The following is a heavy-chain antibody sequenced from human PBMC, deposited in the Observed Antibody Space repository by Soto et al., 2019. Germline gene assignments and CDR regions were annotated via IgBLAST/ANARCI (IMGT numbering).Heavy chain of an antibody. J-gene: IGHJ4*02. D-gene: IGHD1-20*01. CDR3: ATKRTGITTIGPGY. CDR1: GFTFSNAW. Sequence: EVQLVESGGALVKPGGSLRLSCAASGFTFSNAWMSWVRQAPGKGLEWVGRIKSKTDGGTIDYAAAVEGRFTISREDSKNTVYLQMDSLKTEDTAVYYCATKRTGITTIGPGYWGQGTLVTVSS. V-gene: IGHV3-15*02. CDR2: IKSKTDGGTI.